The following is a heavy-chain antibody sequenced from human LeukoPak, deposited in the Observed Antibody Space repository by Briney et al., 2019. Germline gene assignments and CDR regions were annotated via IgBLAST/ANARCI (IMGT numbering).Heavy chain of an antibody. CDR2: ISNDGSEK. Sequence: GRSLRLSCAASGFTFSNYGMHWVRRAPGKGLEWVAFISNDGSEKYYADSVKGRFAISRDKSKDTLSLQMNGLRPGDTAMYYCARDPNDYGDYIPDYWGQGTLVTGSS. CDR1: GFTFSNYG. J-gene: IGHJ4*02. V-gene: IGHV3-30*09. CDR3: ARDPNDYGDYIPDY. D-gene: IGHD4-17*01.